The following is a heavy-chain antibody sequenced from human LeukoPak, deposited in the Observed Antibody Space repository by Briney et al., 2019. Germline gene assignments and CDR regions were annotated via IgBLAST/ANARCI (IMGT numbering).Heavy chain of an antibody. J-gene: IGHJ4*02. D-gene: IGHD4-17*01. CDR3: ASSPPTGITVSYFDY. CDR2: LSDSGASK. V-gene: IGHV3-23*01. CDR1: GFTFSNYA. Sequence: GGSLRLSCAASGFTFSNYAMTWVRQAPGKGLEWVSALSDSGASKYYADSVKGRFTISRDNSKNTLYLQMNSLRVDDTAVYYCASSPPTGITVSYFDYWGQGTLVTVSS.